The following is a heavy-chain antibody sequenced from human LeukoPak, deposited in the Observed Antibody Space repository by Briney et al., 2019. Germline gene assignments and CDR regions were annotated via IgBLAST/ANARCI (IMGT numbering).Heavy chain of an antibody. D-gene: IGHD2-2*02. CDR2: ISSSGSTI. J-gene: IGHJ6*02. CDR3: ARVGVCSSTSCYTLSYYYYGMDV. Sequence: PGASLRLSCAASGFTFSSYAMSWVRQAPGKGLEWVSYISSSGSTIYYADSVRGRFTISRDNAKNSLYLQMNSLRAEDTAVYYCARVGVCSSTSCYTLSYYYYGMDVWGQGTTVTVSS. V-gene: IGHV3-48*03. CDR1: GFTFSSYA.